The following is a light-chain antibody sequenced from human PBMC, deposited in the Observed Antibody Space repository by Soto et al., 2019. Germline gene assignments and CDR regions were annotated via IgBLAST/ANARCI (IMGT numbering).Light chain of an antibody. CDR3: SSYRNSSTLYV. CDR1: SSDVGGYKY. V-gene: IGLV2-14*01. CDR2: EVR. Sequence: QCALTQPASVSESLGHSITISCTGPSSDVGGYKYVSWYQQHPGKATKLMIYEVRNRPSGVSNRFSGSKSGKKASLTISGLQAEDEADYHCSSYRNSSTLYVFGTGTKVT. J-gene: IGLJ1*01.